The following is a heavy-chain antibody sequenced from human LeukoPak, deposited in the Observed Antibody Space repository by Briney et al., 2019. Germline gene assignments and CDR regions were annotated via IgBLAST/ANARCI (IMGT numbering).Heavy chain of an antibody. J-gene: IGHJ4*02. CDR3: AREHGNKVRGFILDY. CDR2: MSGYGKTI. Sequence: GGSLRLSCAPSGFTFSTYSMTWVRHAPGKGLEWVSYMSGYGKTIFYADSVRGRFTISRDNAKKSLYLQMNSLRDEDTAAYYCAREHGNKVRGFILDYWGQGTLVTVSS. CDR1: GFTFSTYS. D-gene: IGHD3-10*01. V-gene: IGHV3-48*02.